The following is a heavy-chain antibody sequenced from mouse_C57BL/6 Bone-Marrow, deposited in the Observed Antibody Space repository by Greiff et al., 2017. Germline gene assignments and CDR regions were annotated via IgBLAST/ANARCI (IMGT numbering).Heavy chain of an antibody. J-gene: IGHJ4*01. Sequence: QVQLQQPGAELVMPGASVKLSCKASGYTFTSYWMHWVKQRPGQGLEWIGEIDPSDSYTNYNQKFKGKSTLTVDKSSSTAYMQLSSLTSEASAVYYCAREDYTKGAMDYWGQGTSVTVSS. CDR2: IDPSDSYT. CDR1: GYTFTSYW. V-gene: IGHV1-69*01. CDR3: AREDYTKGAMDY. D-gene: IGHD2-12*01.